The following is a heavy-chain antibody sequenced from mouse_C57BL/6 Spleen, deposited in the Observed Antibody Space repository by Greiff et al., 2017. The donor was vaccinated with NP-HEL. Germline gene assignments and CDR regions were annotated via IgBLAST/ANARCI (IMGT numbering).Heavy chain of an antibody. D-gene: IGHD1-1*01. Sequence: EVMLVESGGGLVKPGGSLKLSCAASGFTFSSYAMSWVRQTPEKRLEWVATISDGGSYTYYPDNVKGRFTISRDNAKNNLYLQMSHLKSEDTAMYYCARERIDYYCNAWFAYWGPGTLVTVSA. CDR3: ARERIDYYCNAWFAY. V-gene: IGHV5-4*01. J-gene: IGHJ3*01. CDR2: ISDGGSYT. CDR1: GFTFSSYA.